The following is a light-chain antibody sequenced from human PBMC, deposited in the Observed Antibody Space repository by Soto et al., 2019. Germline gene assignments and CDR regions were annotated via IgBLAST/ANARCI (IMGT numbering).Light chain of an antibody. CDR1: SSDVGGYNY. Sequence: QSALTQPASVSGSPGQSITISCTGTSSDVGGYNYVSWYQQHPGKAPKLMIYEVSNRPSGVSNRFSGSKSGNTASLTISGLQAEYEADYYCSSYTSSSNHVFGTWTQLTVL. J-gene: IGLJ1*01. CDR3: SSYTSSSNHV. CDR2: EVS. V-gene: IGLV2-14*01.